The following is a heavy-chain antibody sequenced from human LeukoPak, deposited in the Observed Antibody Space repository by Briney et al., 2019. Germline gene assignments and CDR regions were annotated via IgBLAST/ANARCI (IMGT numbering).Heavy chain of an antibody. CDR3: AKDQQLQPFHY. V-gene: IGHV3-30*02. Sequence: GGSLRLSCAASGFIFSTYGMHWVRQAPGKGLEWVAFIQFDGSNEYYADFVKGRFTISRDNSKNTLYLQMNSLRAEDTSVYYCAKDQQLQPFHYWGQGTLVTVSS. D-gene: IGHD2-2*01. J-gene: IGHJ4*02. CDR2: IQFDGSNE. CDR1: GFIFSTYG.